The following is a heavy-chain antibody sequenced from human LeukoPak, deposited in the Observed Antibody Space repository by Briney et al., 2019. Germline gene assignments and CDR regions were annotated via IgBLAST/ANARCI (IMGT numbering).Heavy chain of an antibody. D-gene: IGHD3-22*01. Sequence: GGSLRLSCVASGFTFTSYTMHWVRQAPGKGLEWVAFISIDGTNKYYTDSVKGRFTISRDNSQNTLYLQMNSLRAEDTAVYYCAKGAGNYYDSSGEKNWFDPWGQGTLVTVSS. CDR1: GFTFTSYT. J-gene: IGHJ5*02. V-gene: IGHV3-30*04. CDR2: ISIDGTNK. CDR3: AKGAGNYYDSSGEKNWFDP.